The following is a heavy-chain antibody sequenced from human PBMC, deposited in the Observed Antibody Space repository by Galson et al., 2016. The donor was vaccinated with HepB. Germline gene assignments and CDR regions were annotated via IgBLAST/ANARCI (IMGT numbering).Heavy chain of an antibody. V-gene: IGHV3-23*01. J-gene: IGHJ4*02. CDR3: AKERLVRRIFDH. Sequence: SLRLSCAASGFVFSNFGLSWVRQAPGKGLEWVASISTRRTTYYSDSVQGRFTISRDNSNNTLYLQRNGLRAEDKAVYYCAKERLVRRIFDHWGQGTLLTASS. CDR1: GFVFSNFG. D-gene: IGHD1-1*01. CDR2: ISTRRTT.